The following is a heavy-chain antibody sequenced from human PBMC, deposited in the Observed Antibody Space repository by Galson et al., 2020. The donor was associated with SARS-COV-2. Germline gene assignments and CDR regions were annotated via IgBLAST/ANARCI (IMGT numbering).Heavy chain of an antibody. J-gene: IGHJ3*02. CDR1: GGSFSSYY. Sequence: SETLSLTCAVYGGSFSSYYWSWIRQPPGKGLEWIGEINHSGSTNYNPSLKSRVTISVDTSKNQFSLKLSSVTAADTAVYYCARVRLITIFGVVITDAFDIWGQGTMVTVSS. CDR3: ARVRLITIFGVVITDAFDI. V-gene: IGHV4-34*01. D-gene: IGHD3-3*01. CDR2: INHSGST.